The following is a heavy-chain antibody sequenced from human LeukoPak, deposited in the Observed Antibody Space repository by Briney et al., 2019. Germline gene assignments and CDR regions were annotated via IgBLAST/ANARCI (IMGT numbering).Heavy chain of an antibody. V-gene: IGHV3-30*02. CDR1: GFTFSSYG. CDR2: IRYDGSNK. CDR3: AQREEWGLLALWY. D-gene: IGHD1-26*01. Sequence: GGSLRLSCAASGFTFSSYGMHWVRQAPGKGLEWVAFIRYDGSNKYYADSVKGRFTTSRDNSKNTLYLQMNSLRAEDTAVYYCAQREEWGLLALWYWGQGTLVTVSS. J-gene: IGHJ4*02.